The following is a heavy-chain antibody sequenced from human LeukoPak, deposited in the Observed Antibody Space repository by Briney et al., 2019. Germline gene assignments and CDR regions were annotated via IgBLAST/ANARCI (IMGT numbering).Heavy chain of an antibody. D-gene: IGHD4-11*01. Sequence: SVKVSCKASGYTFTSYGISWVRQAPGQGLEWMGRIIPILGIANYAQKFQGRVTITADKSTSTAYMELSSLRSEDTAVYYCARDATVQAFDIWGQGTMVTVSS. CDR1: GYTFTSYG. V-gene: IGHV1-69*04. CDR3: ARDATVQAFDI. CDR2: IIPILGIA. J-gene: IGHJ3*02.